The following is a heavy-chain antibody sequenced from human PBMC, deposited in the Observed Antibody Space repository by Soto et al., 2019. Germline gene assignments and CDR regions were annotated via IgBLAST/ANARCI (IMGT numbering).Heavy chain of an antibody. J-gene: IGHJ4*02. CDR2: TSYEETNK. Sequence: QVQLVESGGAVVPPGRSLRLSCAASGLNFSNYGMHWVRQAPGKGLEWVAVTSYEETNKYYANSVKGRFTISRDNSNNTLFLQMNSLRIDDTAVYYCARAVAGSYSDQWGQGTLVTVSS. CDR1: GLNFSNYG. V-gene: IGHV3-30*03. D-gene: IGHD6-19*01. CDR3: ARAVAGSYSDQ.